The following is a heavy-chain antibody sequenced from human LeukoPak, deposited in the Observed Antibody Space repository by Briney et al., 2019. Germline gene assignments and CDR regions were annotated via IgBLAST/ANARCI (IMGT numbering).Heavy chain of an antibody. CDR2: IGDTGTGT. CDR3: AKDGAYSSSWYSIPYYYYYMDV. J-gene: IGHJ6*03. CDR1: GFTFSSYA. Sequence: GGSLRLSCAASGFTFSSYAMSWVRQAPGKGLEWVSAIGDTGTGTFYADSVKGRFTISRDNSKNTLYLQMNSLTAEDTAVYYCAKDGAYSSSWYSIPYYYYYMDVWGKGTTVTVSS. V-gene: IGHV3-23*01. D-gene: IGHD6-13*01.